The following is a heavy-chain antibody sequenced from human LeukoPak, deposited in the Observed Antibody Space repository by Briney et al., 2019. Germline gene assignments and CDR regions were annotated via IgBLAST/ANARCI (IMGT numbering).Heavy chain of an antibody. V-gene: IGHV1-69*05. CDR2: IIPIFGTA. CDR1: GGTFSSYA. CDR3: AREVDFWSGYYNSYNWFDP. Sequence: SVKVSCKASGGTFSSYAISWVRQAPGQGLEWMGGIIPIFGTANYAQKFQGRVTITTDESTSTAYMELSSLRSEDTAVYYCAREVDFWSGYYNSYNWFDPWGQGTLVTVSS. D-gene: IGHD3-3*01. J-gene: IGHJ5*02.